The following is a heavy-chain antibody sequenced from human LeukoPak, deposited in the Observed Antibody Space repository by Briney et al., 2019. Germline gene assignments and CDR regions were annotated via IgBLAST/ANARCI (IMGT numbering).Heavy chain of an antibody. J-gene: IGHJ4*02. V-gene: IGHV3-7*01. CDR1: GFTFSSYW. CDR2: IKQDGSEK. Sequence: GGSLRLSCAASGFTFSSYWMSWVRQAPGKGLEWVANIKQDGSEKYYVDSVKGRFTISRDNAKNSLYLQMNSLRAEDTAVYYCARQPMVRGVRGHDDYWGQGTLVTVSS. D-gene: IGHD3-10*01. CDR3: ARQPMVRGVRGHDDY.